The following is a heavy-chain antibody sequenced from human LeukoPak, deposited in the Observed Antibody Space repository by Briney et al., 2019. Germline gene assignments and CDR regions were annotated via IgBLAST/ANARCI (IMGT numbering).Heavy chain of an antibody. D-gene: IGHD3-10*01. J-gene: IGHJ6*02. Sequence: GGSLRLSCAASGFTFRNYWMGWVRQAPGKGLEWVANTKPDGSAEYYADSVRGRFTTSRDNANNFLYLQMNSLRAEDTAVYYCATRYYYGSGSPYYYYGMDVWGQGTTVTVSS. CDR2: TKPDGSAE. V-gene: IGHV3-7*03. CDR1: GFTFRNYW. CDR3: ATRYYYGSGSPYYYYGMDV.